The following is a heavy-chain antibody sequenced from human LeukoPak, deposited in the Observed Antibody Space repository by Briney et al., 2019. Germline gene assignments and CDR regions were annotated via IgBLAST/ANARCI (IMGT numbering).Heavy chain of an antibody. CDR3: ARVSCTNGVCDGEL. D-gene: IGHD2-8*01. J-gene: IGHJ4*02. CDR1: GGTFSSYA. Sequence: SVKVSYKASGGTFSSYAISWVRQAPGQGLEWMGRIIPIFGTANYAQKFQGRVTITTDESTSTAYMELSSLRSEDTAVYYCARVSCTNGVCDGELWGQGTLVTVSS. V-gene: IGHV1-69*05. CDR2: IIPIFGTA.